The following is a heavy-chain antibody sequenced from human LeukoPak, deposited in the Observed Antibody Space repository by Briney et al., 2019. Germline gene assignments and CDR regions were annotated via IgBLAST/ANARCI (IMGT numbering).Heavy chain of an antibody. V-gene: IGHV4-39*07. CDR2: IYYGGSP. J-gene: IGHJ4*02. D-gene: IGHD6-13*01. CDR3: ARLVVSSWYHEVLLGRDY. CDR1: GGSISSSSYY. Sequence: PSETLSLTCTVSGGSISSSSYYWGWIRQPPGKGLEWIGSIYYGGSPYYNPSLKSRVTMSLDTSKNQFSLKLTSVTAADTATYYCARLVVSSWYHEVLLGRDYWGQGTLVTVSS.